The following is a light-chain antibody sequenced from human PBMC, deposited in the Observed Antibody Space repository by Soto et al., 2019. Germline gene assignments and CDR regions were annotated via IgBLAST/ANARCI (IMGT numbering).Light chain of an antibody. CDR3: QQRYSTPIT. V-gene: IGKV3-20*01. CDR2: GAS. J-gene: IGKJ5*01. CDR1: QSSRGL. Sequence: EVVLTQSPVTLSFSPGERATLSCRASQSSRGLLAWYTQKPGQDTRILIYGASSRDTGIPDRVSGVWSGKDVTLTISRLEPEEGATDYGQQRYSTPITFGQGTRLEI.